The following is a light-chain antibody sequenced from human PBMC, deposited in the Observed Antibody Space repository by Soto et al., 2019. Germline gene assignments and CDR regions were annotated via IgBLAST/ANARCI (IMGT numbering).Light chain of an antibody. Sequence: EIVMRQSPVTLSVSPGERATLSCRASQSVRTNLAWYQQKPGQAPRLLIYGASTRATGIPARISGNGSGTEFTLTISSLQSEDFAVYYCQQYNNWPRTFGQGTKVDI. CDR1: QSVRTN. CDR2: GAS. J-gene: IGKJ1*01. CDR3: QQYNNWPRT. V-gene: IGKV3-15*01.